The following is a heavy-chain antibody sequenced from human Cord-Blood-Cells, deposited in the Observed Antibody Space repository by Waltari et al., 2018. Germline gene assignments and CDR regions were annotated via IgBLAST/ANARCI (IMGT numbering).Heavy chain of an antibody. Sequence: EVQLVESGGGLVKPGGSLRLSCAASGFTFSSYSMNWVRQAPGKGLEGVSSISGSSSDIYYADSVKGRFTISRDNAKNSLYLQMNSLRAEDTAVYYCARDRGYGDYGYWGQGTLVTVSS. CDR2: ISGSSSDI. J-gene: IGHJ4*02. CDR1: GFTFSSYS. D-gene: IGHD4-17*01. V-gene: IGHV3-21*01. CDR3: ARDRGYGDYGY.